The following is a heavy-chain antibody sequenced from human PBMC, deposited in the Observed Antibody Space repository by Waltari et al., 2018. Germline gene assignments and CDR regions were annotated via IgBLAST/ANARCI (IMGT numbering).Heavy chain of an antibody. CDR3: ARITWGSSWYALTGLYWYFDL. Sequence: QVTLKESGPVLVKPTETLTLTCTVSGFSLSNARMGVSWIRQPPGKALEWLAHIFSNDEKSYSTSLKSRLTISKDTSKSQVVLTMTNMDPVDTATYYCARITWGSSWYALTGLYWYFDLWGRGTLVTVSS. CDR2: IFSNDEK. CDR1: GFSLSNARMG. D-gene: IGHD6-13*01. J-gene: IGHJ2*01. V-gene: IGHV2-26*01.